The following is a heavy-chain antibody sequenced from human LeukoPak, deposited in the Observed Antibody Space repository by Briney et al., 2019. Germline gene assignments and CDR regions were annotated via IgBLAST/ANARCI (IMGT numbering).Heavy chain of an antibody. CDR2: IHTSGST. D-gene: IGHD3-10*01. CDR3: ARDGSGSYILWFDP. J-gene: IGHJ5*02. CDR1: GGSISNYY. V-gene: IGHV4-4*07. Sequence: SETLSLTCTVSGGSISNYYWSWIRQPAGKELEWIGRIHTSGSTKYNPSLKSRVTMSVDTSKSQFSLKLSSVTAADTAVYYCARDGSGSYILWFDPWGQGTLVTVSS.